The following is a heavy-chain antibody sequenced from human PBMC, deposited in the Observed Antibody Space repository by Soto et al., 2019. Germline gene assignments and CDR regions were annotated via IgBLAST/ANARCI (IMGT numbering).Heavy chain of an antibody. V-gene: IGHV3-15*07. J-gene: IGHJ4*02. D-gene: IGHD2-15*01. CDR2: IKSKTDGGTT. CDR1: SVSNAW. CDR3: TTDLSRDRGLKFDY. Sequence: SVSNAWMTWVRPAPGKGLEWIGRIKSKTDGGTTDYAAPVKGRFTISRDDSKNTLYLQMNSLKTEDTAVYYCTTDLSRDRGLKFDYWGQGTLVTVSS.